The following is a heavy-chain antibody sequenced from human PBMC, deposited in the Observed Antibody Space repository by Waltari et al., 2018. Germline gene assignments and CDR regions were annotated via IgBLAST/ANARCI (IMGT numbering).Heavy chain of an antibody. CDR3: AGEVGGATGYFDY. CDR1: GGTFSSYA. V-gene: IGHV1-69*14. J-gene: IGHJ4*02. D-gene: IGHD1-26*01. CDR2: ITPICGTA. Sequence: QVQLVQSGAAVMKPGSSVKVSCKASGGTFSSYAISWVRRAPGQGLEWTGGITPICGTAKCAQQCQGGVTITADKSTSTAYMELSSLRSEDTAVYYCAGEVGGATGYFDYWGQGTLVIVCS.